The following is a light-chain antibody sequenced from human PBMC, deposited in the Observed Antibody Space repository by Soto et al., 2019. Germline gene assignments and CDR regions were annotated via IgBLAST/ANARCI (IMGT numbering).Light chain of an antibody. Sequence: DIQMTQSPSSLSASVGDIVTITCPASQSISSYLNWYQQKPGKDPKLLIYAASSLQSGVPSRFSGSGSGTDFNLTISSLQTEDFATYDCQQRYSTKWTFGQGTKLDIK. CDR3: QQRYSTKWT. J-gene: IGKJ1*01. CDR2: AAS. CDR1: QSISSY. V-gene: IGKV1-39*01.